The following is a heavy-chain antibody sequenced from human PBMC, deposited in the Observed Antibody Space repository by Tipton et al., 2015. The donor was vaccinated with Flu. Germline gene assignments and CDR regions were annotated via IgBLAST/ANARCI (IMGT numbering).Heavy chain of an antibody. CDR1: GGSISSSSYY. CDR3: ATKEVSYCSGGSCYSYYFDC. CDR2: IYYSGST. V-gene: IGHV4-39*01. J-gene: IGHJ4*02. D-gene: IGHD2-15*01. Sequence: TLSLTCTVSGGSISSSSYYWGWIRQPPGKGLEWIGSIYYSGSTYYNPSLKSRVPISVDTSKNQFSLKLSSVTAADTAVYYCATKEVSYCSGGSCYSYYFDCWGQVTLVNVSS.